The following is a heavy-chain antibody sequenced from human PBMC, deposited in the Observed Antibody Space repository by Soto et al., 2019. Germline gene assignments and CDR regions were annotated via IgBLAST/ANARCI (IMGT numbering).Heavy chain of an antibody. CDR1: GFSLSTSGVG. V-gene: IGHV2-5*02. CDR3: AHRRGWFDP. Sequence: QITLKASGPTLVKPTQTLTLTCTFSGFSLSTSGVGVGWLSQPQGKALEWLAPIYWDDDKRYSPSRKSRLTITKDTSKNQVVLTMTNMDPVDTATYYCAHRRGWFDPWGQGTLVTVSS. CDR2: IYWDDDK. J-gene: IGHJ5*02.